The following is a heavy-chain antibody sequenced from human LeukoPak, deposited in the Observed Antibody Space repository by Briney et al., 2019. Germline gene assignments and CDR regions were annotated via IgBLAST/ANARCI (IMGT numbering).Heavy chain of an antibody. CDR3: ARDPGYCSGGSCYAGDY. V-gene: IGHV1-2*04. Sequence: ASVKVSCKASGYTFTGYYMHWVRQAPGQGLGWMGWINPNSGGTNYAQKFQGWVTMTRDTSISTAYMELSRLRSDDTAVYYCARDPGYCSGGSCYAGDYWGQGTLVTVSS. CDR2: INPNSGGT. CDR1: GYTFTGYY. D-gene: IGHD2-15*01. J-gene: IGHJ4*02.